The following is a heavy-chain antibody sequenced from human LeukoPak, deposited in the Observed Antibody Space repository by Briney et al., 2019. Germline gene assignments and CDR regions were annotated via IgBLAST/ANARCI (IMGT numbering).Heavy chain of an antibody. CDR1: GFIFSRYG. CDR3: ARGLITGAAGTYYYYGKDV. D-gene: IGHD6-13*01. CDR2: ISNSGGST. Sequence: PGGSLRLSCVASGFIFSRYGMHWVRQAPGKGLEYVSAISNSGGSTYYANSVKGRFTISRDNSKNTLYLQMGSLRGEDMAVYYCARGLITGAAGTYYYYGKDVWGQGTTVTVSS. V-gene: IGHV3-64*01. J-gene: IGHJ6*02.